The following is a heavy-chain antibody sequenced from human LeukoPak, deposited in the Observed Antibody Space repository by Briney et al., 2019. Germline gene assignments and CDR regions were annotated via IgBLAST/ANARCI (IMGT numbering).Heavy chain of an antibody. CDR3: ARVPGRFLEWLLYSGATYYYYMDV. J-gene: IGHJ6*03. Sequence: GGSLRLSCVASGFTFSSYGMSWVRQAPGKGLQWVSTISGSGDKTFYADSVKGRFTISRDNSQNTLYLQMKSLRAEDTALYYCARVPGRFLEWLLYSGATYYYYMDVWGKGTTVTVSS. D-gene: IGHD3-3*01. CDR1: GFTFSSYG. V-gene: IGHV3-23*01. CDR2: ISGSGDKT.